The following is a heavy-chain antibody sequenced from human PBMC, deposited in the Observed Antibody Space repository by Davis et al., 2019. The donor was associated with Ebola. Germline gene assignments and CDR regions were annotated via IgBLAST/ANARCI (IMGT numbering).Heavy chain of an antibody. CDR2: IYPGDSDT. J-gene: IGHJ4*02. CDR1: GDTFPTYW. V-gene: IGHV5-51*01. D-gene: IGHD3-10*01. Sequence: GESLKISCKVSGDTFPTYWIGWVRQMPGKGLEWMGIIYPGDSDTRYSPSFQGQVTISADKSISTAYLQWSSLKASDTAMYYCARMGKSYYDSLWDYWGQGTLVTVSS. CDR3: ARMGKSYYDSLWDY.